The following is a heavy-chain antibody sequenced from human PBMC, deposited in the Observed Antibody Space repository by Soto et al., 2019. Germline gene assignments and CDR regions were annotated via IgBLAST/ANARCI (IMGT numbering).Heavy chain of an antibody. CDR1: GYTFTSYG. Sequence: GASVKVSCKASGYTFTSYGISWVRQAPGQGLEWMGWINPNSGGTNYAQKFQGRVTMTRDTSISTAYMELSRLRSDDTAVYYCARVLAPLYYGSVDPWGQGTLVTVSS. V-gene: IGHV1-2*02. J-gene: IGHJ5*02. D-gene: IGHD3-10*01. CDR2: INPNSGGT. CDR3: ARVLAPLYYGSVDP.